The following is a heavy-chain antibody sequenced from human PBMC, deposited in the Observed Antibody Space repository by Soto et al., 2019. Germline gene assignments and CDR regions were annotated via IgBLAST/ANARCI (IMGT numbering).Heavy chain of an antibody. CDR3: ARVIGYYSFIDY. V-gene: IGHV1-3*05. D-gene: IGHD3-22*01. Sequence: QVQLVQSGAEEKKPGASVKVSCKASGYTFTSYAMHWVRQAPGQRLEWMGWINAGNGNTKYSQKFQGRVTITRDTSASTAYMELRSLRSEDTAVYYCARVIGYYSFIDYWCQGTLVTVSS. J-gene: IGHJ4*02. CDR1: GYTFTSYA. CDR2: INAGNGNT.